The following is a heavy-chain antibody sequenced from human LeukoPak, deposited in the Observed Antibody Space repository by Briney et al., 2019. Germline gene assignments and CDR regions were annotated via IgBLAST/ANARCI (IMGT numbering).Heavy chain of an antibody. J-gene: IGHJ3*01. D-gene: IGHD1-26*01. CDR1: EFTFSTYC. Sequence: GGSLRLSCAASEFTFSTYCMHWVRQAPGKGLVWVSRINSDGTNTDYADSVKGRFTISRDNAKNTLYMQTNSLRVDDTAVYYCVREASGVSSSAFDVWGQGIMVTVSS. V-gene: IGHV3-74*01. CDR3: VREASGVSSSAFDV. CDR2: INSDGTNT.